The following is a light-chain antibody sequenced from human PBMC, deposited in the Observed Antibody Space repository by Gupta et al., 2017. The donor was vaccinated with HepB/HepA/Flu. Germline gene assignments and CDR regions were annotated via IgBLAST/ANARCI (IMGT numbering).Light chain of an antibody. J-gene: IGKJ4*01. CDR1: QSVSSY. V-gene: IGKV3-11*01. Sequence: EIVLTQSPATLSLSPGERATLSCRDSQSVSSYLAWYQQKPGQAPRLLIYDASHRAMGNTDRFSGCGDETDFTRTSSVRENEDCAVYYEQVRRALLTFGGGTKVDIK. CDR2: DAS. CDR3: QVRRALLT.